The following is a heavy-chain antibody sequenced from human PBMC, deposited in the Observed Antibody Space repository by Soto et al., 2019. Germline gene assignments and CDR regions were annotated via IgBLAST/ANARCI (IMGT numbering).Heavy chain of an antibody. CDR3: ARDRSGPSGY. Sequence: QVQLVQSGAEVKKSGASVKVSCKASGYTFTTYPMHWVRQAPGQGLEWMGWINAGNGDTKYSQKFQGRVTITRDTSASTAYMELSSLRSEDTAAYYCARDRSGPSGYWGQGTLVTVSS. V-gene: IGHV1-3*01. J-gene: IGHJ4*02. CDR2: INAGNGDT. CDR1: GYTFTTYP. D-gene: IGHD3-3*01.